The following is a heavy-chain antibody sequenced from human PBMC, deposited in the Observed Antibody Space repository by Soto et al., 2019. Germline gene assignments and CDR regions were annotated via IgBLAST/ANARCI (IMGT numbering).Heavy chain of an antibody. D-gene: IGHD5-18*01. Sequence: PSDTLSLTCPFSGISVTRDEYYLRWIRPSPGKGLEWIGYLSNIGITGYNPSLKTRLSMSVDRSKNQFTLRLTSVTAADTAVYFCATESGSTYGYFDYWGQGTQVTVSS. CDR3: ATESGSTYGYFDY. CDR1: GISVTRDEYY. J-gene: IGHJ4*02. V-gene: IGHV4-30-4*02. CDR2: LSNIGIT.